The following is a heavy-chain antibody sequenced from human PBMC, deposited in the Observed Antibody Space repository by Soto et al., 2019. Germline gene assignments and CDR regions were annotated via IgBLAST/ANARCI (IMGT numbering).Heavy chain of an antibody. Sequence: GASVKVSCKASGYTFSDYFIHWVRQAPGQGLEWMGWINPNSGGTNYAQTFQGWVTMTRDTSISTAFMELSRLTSDDTALYYCARGIPLRYCTRDDCHPKWFDPWGQGTLVTVSS. CDR3: ARGIPLRYCTRDDCHPKWFDP. CDR1: GYTFSDYF. CDR2: INPNSGGT. D-gene: IGHD2-8*01. J-gene: IGHJ5*02. V-gene: IGHV1-2*04.